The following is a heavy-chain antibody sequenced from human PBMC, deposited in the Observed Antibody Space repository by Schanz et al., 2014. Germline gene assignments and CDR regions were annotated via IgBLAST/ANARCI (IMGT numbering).Heavy chain of an antibody. Sequence: QVQLVQSGAEMKKPGSSVKVSCKASGGTYNNYALSWVRQAPGQGLEWMGRFIPLIDTADYAEKFQGRVTITADKFTNSAYMELSSLTSEDTAVYYCARDSHRRVAVPGYWGQGTLVTVSS. V-gene: IGHV1-69*04. D-gene: IGHD6-19*01. CDR2: FIPLIDTA. CDR1: GGTYNNYA. J-gene: IGHJ4*02. CDR3: ARDSHRRVAVPGY.